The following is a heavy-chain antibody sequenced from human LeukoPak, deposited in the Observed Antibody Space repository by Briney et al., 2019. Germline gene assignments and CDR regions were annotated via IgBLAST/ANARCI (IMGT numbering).Heavy chain of an antibody. V-gene: IGHV1-2*02. CDR2: INPSSGGT. Sequence: ASVKVSCKASGYTFTGYYMHWVRQAPGQGLEWMGWINPSSGGTTYAEKFQDRVAMTRDTSISTAYMELTRLTSDDTAVYYCAPFNHDQNMFDQWGQGTLVTVSS. D-gene: IGHD2/OR15-2a*01. J-gene: IGHJ4*02. CDR3: APFNHDQNMFDQ. CDR1: GYTFTGYY.